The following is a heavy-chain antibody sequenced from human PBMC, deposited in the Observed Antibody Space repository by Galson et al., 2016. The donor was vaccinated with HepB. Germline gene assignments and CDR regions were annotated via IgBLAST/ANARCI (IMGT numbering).Heavy chain of an antibody. CDR2: IVDGDGSVT. V-gene: IGHV3-74*01. CDR1: GFIFRDYS. J-gene: IGHJ4*02. Sequence: SLRLSCAASGFIFRDYSMYWVRQAPGKGLLWVSRIVDGDGSVTNYADSVKGRFTTSRDNSKNTRYLQMNSLRTEDTAVYYRARDDYSGGRGSPDYWGQGTLATVSS. D-gene: IGHD4/OR15-4a*01. CDR3: ARDDYSGGRGSPDY.